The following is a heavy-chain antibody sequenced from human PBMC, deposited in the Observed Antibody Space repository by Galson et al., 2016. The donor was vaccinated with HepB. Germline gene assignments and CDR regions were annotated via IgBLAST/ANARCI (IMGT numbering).Heavy chain of an antibody. V-gene: IGHV3-23*01. D-gene: IGHD6-19*01. CDR3: AKAPSGWSYYFDY. J-gene: IGHJ4*02. CDR2: MSGSGGTT. Sequence: SLRLSCAASGLTFSSYGMSWVRQAPGKGLEWVSTMSGSGGTTYYADSVKGRFTISRDNSKNTVFLQMNGLTAEDTAVYYCAKAPSGWSYYFDYWGQGFLVTVSS. CDR1: GLTFSSYG.